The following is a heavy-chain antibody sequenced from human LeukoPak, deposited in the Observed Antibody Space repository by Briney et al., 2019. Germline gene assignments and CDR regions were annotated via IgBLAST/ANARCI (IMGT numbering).Heavy chain of an antibody. J-gene: IGHJ4*02. CDR2: ISSSSSTI. CDR3: ARDSPDILTGYLWDPDY. D-gene: IGHD3-9*01. Sequence: PGGSLRLSCAASGFTFSSYSMNWVRQAPGKGLEWVSHISSSSSTIYYADSVKGRFTISRDNAKNSLYLQMNSLRAEDTAVYYCARDSPDILTGYLWDPDYWGQGTLVTVSS. V-gene: IGHV3-48*04. CDR1: GFTFSSYS.